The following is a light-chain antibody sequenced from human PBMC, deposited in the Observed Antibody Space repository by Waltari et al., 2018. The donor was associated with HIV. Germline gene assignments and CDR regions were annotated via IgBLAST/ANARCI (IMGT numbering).Light chain of an antibody. CDR3: QQYYSTPPSLT. CDR2: WAS. V-gene: IGKV4-1*01. J-gene: IGKJ4*01. CDR1: QTVFSGSNNKNY. Sequence: DIVVTQSPDSLAVSLGERATINCKSSQTVFSGSNNKNYLAWYQQRQGQTPKLLIYWASTRESGVPDRFNGSGSGTDFTLTISSLQAEDVAVYYCQQYYSTPPSLTFGGGTKVEIK.